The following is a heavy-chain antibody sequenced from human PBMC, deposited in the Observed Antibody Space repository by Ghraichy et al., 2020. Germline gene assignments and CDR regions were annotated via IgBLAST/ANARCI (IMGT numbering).Heavy chain of an antibody. CDR1: GFTFSNYA. CDR3: AKEGNWNDRPPGS. CDR2: ISGSGGST. J-gene: IGHJ5*02. V-gene: IGHV3-23*01. D-gene: IGHD1-20*01. Sequence: GESLRLSCAASGFTFSNYAMNWVRQAPGKGLEWVSGISGSGGSTDYADPVRGRFIISRDNSKNTLYLQMNSLRVADTALYYCAKEGNWNDRPPGSWGQGTLVTVSS.